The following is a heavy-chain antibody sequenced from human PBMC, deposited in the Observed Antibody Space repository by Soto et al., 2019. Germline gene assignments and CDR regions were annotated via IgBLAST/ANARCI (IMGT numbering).Heavy chain of an antibody. CDR2: ISYDGSNK. J-gene: IGHJ4*02. Sequence: GGSLRLSCAASGFTFSSYGMHWVRQAPGKGLEWVAVISYDGSNKYYADSVKGRFTISRDNSKNTLYLQMNSLRAEDTAVYYCAKEGQWLLLLLDWGQGTLVTVSS. CDR3: AKEGQWLLLLLD. CDR1: GFTFSSYG. V-gene: IGHV3-30*18. D-gene: IGHD3-22*01.